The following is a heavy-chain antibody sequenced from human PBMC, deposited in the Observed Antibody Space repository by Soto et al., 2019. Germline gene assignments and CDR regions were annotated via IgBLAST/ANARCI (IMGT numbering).Heavy chain of an antibody. CDR2: IIPIFGTA. V-gene: IGHV1-69*01. J-gene: IGHJ6*02. CDR1: GGTFSSYA. Sequence: QVQLVQSGAEVKKPGSSVKVSCKASGGTFSSYALSWVRQAPGQGLEWMGGIIPIFGTANYAQKFQGRVTSTADESTSTAYMELSSLRSEDTAVYYCERCFYDSSGPATYYYYGMDVWGQGTTVTVSS. D-gene: IGHD3-22*01. CDR3: ERCFYDSSGPATYYYYGMDV.